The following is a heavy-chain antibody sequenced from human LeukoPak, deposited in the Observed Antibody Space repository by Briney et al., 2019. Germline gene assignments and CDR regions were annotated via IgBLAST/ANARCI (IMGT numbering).Heavy chain of an antibody. CDR1: GFTFSSYG. CDR3: AKVLDSLNSSWRYYFDY. CDR2: IRYDGGNK. D-gene: IGHD6-13*01. Sequence: GGSLRLSCAASGFTFSSYGMHWVRQAPGKGLEWVAFIRYDGGNKYYADSVKGRFTISRDNSKNTLYLQMNSLRAEDTAVYYCAKVLDSLNSSWRYYFDYWGQATLVTVSS. V-gene: IGHV3-30*02. J-gene: IGHJ4*02.